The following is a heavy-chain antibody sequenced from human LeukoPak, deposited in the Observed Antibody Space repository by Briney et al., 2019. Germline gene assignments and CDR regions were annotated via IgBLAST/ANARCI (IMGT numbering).Heavy chain of an antibody. J-gene: IGHJ4*02. Sequence: GASVKVSCKASGYTFTSYDINWVRQATGQGLEWMGWMNPNSGNTGYAQKFQGRVTMTRYTSISTAYMEPSSLRSEDTAVYYCARGLQVGATSDYWGQGTLVTVSS. D-gene: IGHD1-26*01. CDR2: MNPNSGNT. CDR1: GYTFTSYD. V-gene: IGHV1-8*01. CDR3: ARGLQVGATSDY.